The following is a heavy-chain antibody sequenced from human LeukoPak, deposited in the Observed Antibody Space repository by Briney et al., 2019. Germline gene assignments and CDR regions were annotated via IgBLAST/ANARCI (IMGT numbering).Heavy chain of an antibody. V-gene: IGHV4-4*09. CDR2: IYTSGST. CDR1: GGSISSYY. CDR3: ARAPGWFDP. Sequence: PSETLSLTCTVSGGSISSYYWSWIPQPPGKGLEWIGYIYTSGSTNYNPSLKSRVTISVDTSKNQFSLKLSSVTAADTAVYYCARAPGWFDPWGQGTLVTVSS. J-gene: IGHJ5*02.